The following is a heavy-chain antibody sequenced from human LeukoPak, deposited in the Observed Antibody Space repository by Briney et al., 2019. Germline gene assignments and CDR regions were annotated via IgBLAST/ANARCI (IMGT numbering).Heavy chain of an antibody. CDR1: GFSFSVYE. V-gene: IGHV3-48*03. D-gene: IGHD3-22*01. Sequence: GGSLRLSCAASGFSFSVYEMDWVRQAPGKGLEWVSYINAGGTTTYYADSVKGRFTISRDNSKNTLYLQMNSLRDEDTAVYYCAKHYYDTSGTPRYFDYWGQGTLVTVSS. CDR2: INAGGTTT. CDR3: AKHYYDTSGTPRYFDY. J-gene: IGHJ4*02.